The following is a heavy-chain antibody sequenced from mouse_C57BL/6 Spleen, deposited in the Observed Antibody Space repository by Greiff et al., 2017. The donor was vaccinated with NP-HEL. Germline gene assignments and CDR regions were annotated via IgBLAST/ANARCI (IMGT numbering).Heavy chain of an antibody. CDR2: IDPNSGGP. J-gene: IGHJ4*01. CDR1: GYTFTSYW. V-gene: IGHV1-72*01. D-gene: IGHD1-1*01. Sequence: QVQLQQPGAELVKPGASVKLSCKASGYTFTSYWMHWVKQRPGRGLEWIGRIDPNSGGPKYNEKFKSKATLTVDKPSSTAYMQLSSLTSEDSAVYYCARSDYYGSSYHYYYAMDYWGQGTSVTVSS. CDR3: ARSDYYGSSYHYYYAMDY.